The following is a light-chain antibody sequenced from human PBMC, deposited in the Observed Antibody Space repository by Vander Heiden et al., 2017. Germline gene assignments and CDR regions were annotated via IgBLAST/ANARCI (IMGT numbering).Light chain of an antibody. V-gene: IGLV3-1*01. CDR2: QDS. CDR3: QAWDSSTAV. J-gene: IGLJ2*01. Sequence: YELTQPPSASVSPGQTASITCPGDKLGDKYACWYQQKPGQSPVLVIYQDSKRPSGIPERFSGSTSGNTATLTISGTQAMDEADYYCQAWDSSTAVFGGGTKLTVL. CDR1: KLGDKY.